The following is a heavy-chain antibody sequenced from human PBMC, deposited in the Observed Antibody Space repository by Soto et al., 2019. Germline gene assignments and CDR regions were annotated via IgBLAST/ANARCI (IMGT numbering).Heavy chain of an antibody. D-gene: IGHD1-26*01. CDR2: SYYSGSA. CDR3: ARDGTSLGGWFDP. J-gene: IGHJ5*02. V-gene: IGHV4-59*01. Sequence: SETLSLTCTVSGGSISSYYWSWIRQPPGKGLEWIGDSYYSGSANYNPSLKSRVTISVDTSKNEFSLKLSSVTAADTAVYYCARDGTSLGGWFDPWGQGTLVTVSS. CDR1: GGSISSYY.